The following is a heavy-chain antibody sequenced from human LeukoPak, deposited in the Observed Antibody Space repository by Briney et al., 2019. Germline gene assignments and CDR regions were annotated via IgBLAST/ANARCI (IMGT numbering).Heavy chain of an antibody. CDR3: AKEGYSRGYYSYYYMDV. CDR2: ISDSGNT. CDR1: GFTLSSYA. V-gene: IGHV3-23*01. Sequence: TGGSLRLSCAASGFTLSSYAMSWVRQAPGKGLEWVSAISDSGNTYHADSVKGRFTISRDNSKNTLYVQMNSLRAEDTAVYYCAKEGYSRGYYSYYYMDVWGKGTTVTVSS. D-gene: IGHD6-13*01. J-gene: IGHJ6*03.